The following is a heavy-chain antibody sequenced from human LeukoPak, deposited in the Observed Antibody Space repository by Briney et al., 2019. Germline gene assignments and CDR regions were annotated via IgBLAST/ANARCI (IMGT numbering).Heavy chain of an antibody. CDR2: IKQDGSEK. V-gene: IGHV3-7*01. J-gene: IGHJ6*03. CDR1: GFTFSSYW. D-gene: IGHD6-13*01. Sequence: GGSLRLSCAASGFTFSSYWMSWVRQAPGKGPEWVANIKQDGSEKYYVDSVKGRFTISRDNAKNSLYLQMNSLRAEDTAVYYCARVTTGIAAAGTRGYYYYYMDVWGKGTTVTVSS. CDR3: ARVTTGIAAAGTRGYYYYYMDV.